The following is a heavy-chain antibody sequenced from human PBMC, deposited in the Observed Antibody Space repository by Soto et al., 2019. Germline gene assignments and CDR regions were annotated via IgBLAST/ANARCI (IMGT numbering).Heavy chain of an antibody. J-gene: IGHJ3*02. D-gene: IGHD3-22*01. CDR1: GGTFSSYT. CDR2: IIPILGIA. V-gene: IGHV1-69*02. Sequence: QVQLVQSGAEVKKPGSSVKVSCKASGGTFSSYTISWVRQAPGQGLEWMGRIIPILGIANYAQKFQGRVTITADKSTSTAYMELSSLRSEDTAVYYCARGVTYYYDRGGAFDIWGQGTMVTVSS. CDR3: ARGVTYYYDRGGAFDI.